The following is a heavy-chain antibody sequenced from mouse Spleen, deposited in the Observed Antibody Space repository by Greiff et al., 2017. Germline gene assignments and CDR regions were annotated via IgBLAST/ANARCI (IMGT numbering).Heavy chain of an antibody. J-gene: IGHJ4*01. CDR2: ISGGGSYT. CDR3: ARSYYRYDEEYYYAMDY. CDR1: GFTFSSYG. Sequence: EVKLMESGGGLVKPGGSLKLSCAASGFTFSSYGMSWVRQTPEKRLEWVATISGGGSYTYYPDSVKGRFTISRDNAKNNLYLQMSSLRSEDTALYYCARSYYRYDEEYYYAMDYWGQGTSVTVSS. D-gene: IGHD2-14*01. V-gene: IGHV5-9-2*01.